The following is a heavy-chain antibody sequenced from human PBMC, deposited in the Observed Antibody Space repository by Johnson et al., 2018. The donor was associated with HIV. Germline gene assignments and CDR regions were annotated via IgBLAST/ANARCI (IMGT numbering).Heavy chain of an antibody. CDR3: ARAPRWSQTFDL. CDR1: GFTFSSYG. D-gene: IGHD4-23*01. V-gene: IGHV3-30*03. CDR2: ISYDGSNK. Sequence: QVQLVESGGGVVQPGRSLRLSCAASGFTFSSYGMHWVRQAPGKGLEWVAVISYDGSNKYYADSVKGRFTISRDNSKNTIYLQMTSLRAEGTSLYYCARAPRWSQTFDLWGQGTMVTVSS. J-gene: IGHJ3*01.